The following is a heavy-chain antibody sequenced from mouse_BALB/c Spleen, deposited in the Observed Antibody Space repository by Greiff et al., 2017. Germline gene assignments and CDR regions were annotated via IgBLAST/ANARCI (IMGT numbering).Heavy chain of an antibody. D-gene: IGHD1-1*01. CDR2: IDPANGNT. CDR3: ARSKDYYGSFDY. Sequence: VQLQQSGAELVKPGASVKLSCTASGFNIKDTYMHWVKQRPEQGLEWIGRIDPANGNTKYDPKFQGKATITADTSSNTAYLQLSSLTSEDTADYYCARSKDYYGSFDYWGQGTTLTVSS. J-gene: IGHJ2*01. CDR1: GFNIKDTY. V-gene: IGHV14-3*02.